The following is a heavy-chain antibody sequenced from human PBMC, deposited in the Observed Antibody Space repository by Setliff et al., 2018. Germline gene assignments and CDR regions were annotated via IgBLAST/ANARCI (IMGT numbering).Heavy chain of an antibody. V-gene: IGHV4-34*01. CDR2: INHSGST. J-gene: IGHJ5*02. CDR1: GGSFSGYY. CDR3: ARGSQYYNFWSNWFDP. D-gene: IGHD3-3*01. Sequence: SETLSLTCAVYGGSFSGYYWSWIRQPPGKGLEWIGEINHSGSTNYNPSLKSRVTISVDTSKNQFSLKLSSVTAADTAVYYCARGSQYYNFWSNWFDPWGQGTLVTVSS.